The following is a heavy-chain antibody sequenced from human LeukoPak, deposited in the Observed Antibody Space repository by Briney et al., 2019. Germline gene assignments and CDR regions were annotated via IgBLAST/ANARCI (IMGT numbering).Heavy chain of an antibody. V-gene: IGHV4-34*08. J-gene: IGHJ4*02. Sequence: PGGSLRLSCAASGFTFSSYAMSWVRQPPGKGLEWIGEINHSGSTNYNPSLKSRVTISVDTSKNQFSLKLSSVTAADTAVYYCATRIAVAGSLDYWGQGTLVTVSS. CDR3: ATRIAVAGSLDY. D-gene: IGHD6-19*01. CDR2: INHSGST. CDR1: GFTFSSYA.